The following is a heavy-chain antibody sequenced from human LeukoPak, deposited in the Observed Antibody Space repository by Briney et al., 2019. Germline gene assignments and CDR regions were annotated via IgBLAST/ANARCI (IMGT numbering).Heavy chain of an antibody. V-gene: IGHV3-21*04. CDR2: ISSSSSYI. CDR3: ARDSHYDGSEGLDY. J-gene: IGHJ4*02. CDR1: GFTFSSYS. D-gene: IGHD3-10*01. Sequence: GGSLRLSCAASGFTFSSYSMNWVRQAPGKGLEWVSSISSSSSYIYYADSVKGRFTISRDNAKNSLYLQMNSLRAEDTAVYYCARDSHYDGSEGLDYWGQGTLVTVSS.